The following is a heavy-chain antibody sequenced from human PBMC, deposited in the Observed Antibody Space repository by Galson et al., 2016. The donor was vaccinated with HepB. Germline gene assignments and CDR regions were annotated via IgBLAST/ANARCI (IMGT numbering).Heavy chain of an antibody. CDR2: LYYSGTT. D-gene: IGHD2-15*01. CDR3: ARHRSSSLVVAAFDP. J-gene: IGHJ5*02. CDR1: GGSMNSSCYY. Sequence: SETLSLTCTVSGGSMNSSCYYWGWIRQPPGKGLEWVGSLYYSGTTYDNPSLKTRVTISVDTSKNQFSLKLSSVTAADTAAYYCARHRSSSLVVAAFDPWGQGTLVTVSS. V-gene: IGHV4-39*01.